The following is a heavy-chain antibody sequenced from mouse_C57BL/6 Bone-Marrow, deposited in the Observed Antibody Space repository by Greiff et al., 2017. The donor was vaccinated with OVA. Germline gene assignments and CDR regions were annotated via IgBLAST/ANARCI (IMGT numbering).Heavy chain of an antibody. Sequence: QVQLQQSGAELVMPGASVKLSCKASGYTFTSYWMHWVKPRPGQGLEWIGEIDPSDSYTNYNQKFKGKSTLTVDKSSSTAYMQLSSLTSEDSAVDYCARMRDDSLDDWGQGTTLTVSS. J-gene: IGHJ2*01. CDR1: GYTFTSYW. CDR2: IDPSDSYT. V-gene: IGHV1-69*01. CDR3: ARMRDDSLDD. D-gene: IGHD6-1*01.